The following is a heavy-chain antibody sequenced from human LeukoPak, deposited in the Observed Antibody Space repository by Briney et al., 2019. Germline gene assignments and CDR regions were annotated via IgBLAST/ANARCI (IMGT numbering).Heavy chain of an antibody. D-gene: IGHD6-13*01. CDR3: ARVIAAAEPTFDY. Sequence: PSETLSLTCTVSGGSISSYYWGWIRQPPGKGLEWIGYISYSGSTNYNPSLKSRVIISVVTSKNQFSLKLSSVTAADTAVYYCARVIAAAEPTFDYWGQGTLVTVSS. J-gene: IGHJ4*02. V-gene: IGHV4-59*01. CDR1: GGSISSYY. CDR2: ISYSGST.